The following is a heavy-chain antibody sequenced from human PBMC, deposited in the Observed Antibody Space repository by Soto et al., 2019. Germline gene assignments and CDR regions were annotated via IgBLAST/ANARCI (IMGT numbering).Heavy chain of an antibody. CDR1: GFTFSTYW. CDR2: INSDGSTT. V-gene: IGHV3-74*03. D-gene: IGHD1-26*01. Sequence: GGSLRLSCAASGFTFSTYWMHWVRQAPGKGLVWVSRINSDGSTTTYADSVKGRFTISRDNAKNTLYLQMNSLSVEDTAVYHCARVGTGSSNWFDPWGQGTLVTVSS. CDR3: ARVGTGSSNWFDP. J-gene: IGHJ5*02.